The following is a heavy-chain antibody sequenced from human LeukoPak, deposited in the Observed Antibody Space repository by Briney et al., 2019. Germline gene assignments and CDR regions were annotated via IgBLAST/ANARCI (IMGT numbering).Heavy chain of an antibody. Sequence: GGSLRLSCVASGFTFSTYWMTWVRQAPGKGLEWVASINQDGSERYYVDSVRGRFTISRDNAKKSLYLQMNSLRAEDTAVFYCARANWDYHFDFRGQGTLVTVSS. J-gene: IGHJ4*02. D-gene: IGHD1-7*01. CDR2: INQDGSER. CDR3: ARANWDYHFDF. V-gene: IGHV3-7*01. CDR1: GFTFSTYW.